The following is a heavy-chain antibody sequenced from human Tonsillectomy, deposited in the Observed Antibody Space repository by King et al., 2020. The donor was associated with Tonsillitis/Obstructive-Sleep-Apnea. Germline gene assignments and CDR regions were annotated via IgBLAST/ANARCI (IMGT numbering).Heavy chain of an antibody. D-gene: IGHD2-15*01. J-gene: IGHJ6*03. Sequence: VQLVESGGGLVQPGGSLRLSCAAAGFTLSSYAMSWVRQAPGKGLVWGSAICGSGCSTCYADSLKGGFTLSRDNSKNTLYMQMNSLRAEDTSVYYCAKRYCSGGSCSDYYYYYYMDVWGKGTTVTVSS. CDR2: ICGSGCST. CDR1: GFTLSSYA. CDR3: AKRYCSGGSCSDYYYYYYMDV. V-gene: IGHV3-23*04.